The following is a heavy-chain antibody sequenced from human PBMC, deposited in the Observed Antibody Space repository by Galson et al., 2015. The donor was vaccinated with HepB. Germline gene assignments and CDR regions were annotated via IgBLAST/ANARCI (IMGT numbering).Heavy chain of an antibody. CDR1: GYIFTNYD. J-gene: IGHJ4*02. CDR3: ARAKGIAAAEVDY. D-gene: IGHD6-13*01. CDR2: ISAYNGIT. V-gene: IGHV1-18*01. Sequence: SVKVSCKASGYIFTNYDISWVRQAPGQGLEWMGWISAYNGITNYEQRLQGRVTMTTDTSTSTAYMELRSLRSDDTAVYYCARAKGIAAAEVDYWGQGTLVTVSS.